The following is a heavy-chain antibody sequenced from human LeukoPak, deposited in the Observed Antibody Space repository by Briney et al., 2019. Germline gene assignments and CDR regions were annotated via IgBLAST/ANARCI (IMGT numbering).Heavy chain of an antibody. CDR2: INPNSGGT. CDR1: GYTFTGYY. Sequence: ASVKVSCKASGYTFTGYYMHWVRQAPGQGLEWMGWINPNSGGTNYAQKFQGRVTMTRDTSISTAYMELSSLRSEDTAVYYCARDHGAPSDFDPWGQGTLVTVSS. D-gene: IGHD4-17*01. CDR3: ARDHGAPSDFDP. V-gene: IGHV1-2*02. J-gene: IGHJ5*02.